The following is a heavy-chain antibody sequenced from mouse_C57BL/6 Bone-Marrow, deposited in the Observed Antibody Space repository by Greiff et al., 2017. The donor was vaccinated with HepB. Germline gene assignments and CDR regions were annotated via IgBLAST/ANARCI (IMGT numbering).Heavy chain of an antibody. CDR3: AKKETYYSNNYYAMDY. CDR1: GFSLTSYG. Sequence: QVQLQQSGPGLVQPSQSLSITCTVSGFSLTSYGVHWVRQSPGKGLEWLGVIWRGGSTDYNAAFMSRLSITKDNSKSQVFFKMNSLQADDTAIYYCAKKETYYSNNYYAMDYWGQGTSVTVSS. J-gene: IGHJ4*01. V-gene: IGHV2-5*01. CDR2: IWRGGST. D-gene: IGHD2-5*01.